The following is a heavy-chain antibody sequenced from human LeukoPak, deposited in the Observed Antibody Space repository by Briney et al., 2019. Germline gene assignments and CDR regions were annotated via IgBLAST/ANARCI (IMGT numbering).Heavy chain of an antibody. D-gene: IGHD6-19*01. CDR3: ATYSSGWPFFDY. J-gene: IGHJ4*02. CDR2: IYTTGNT. V-gene: IGHV4-59*10. CDR1: GGSISSYD. Sequence: SEPLSLTCTVSGGSISSYDWSWIRQPAGKGLEWIGRIYTTGNTNYHPSLKSRVNMSVDTSKNQFSLKLSSVTAADTAMYYCATYSSGWPFFDYWGPGTLVTVSS.